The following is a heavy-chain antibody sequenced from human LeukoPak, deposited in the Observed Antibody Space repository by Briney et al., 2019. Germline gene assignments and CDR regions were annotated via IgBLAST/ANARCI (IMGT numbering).Heavy chain of an antibody. Sequence: PGGSLRLSCAASGFTFSSYGVHWVRQAPGKGLEWVAFIRYDGSNKYYADSVKGRFTISRDNSKNTLYLQMNSLRAEDTAVYYCAIKTYYYGSGSYPLDYWGQGTLVTVSS. D-gene: IGHD3-10*01. CDR3: AIKTYYYGSGSYPLDY. V-gene: IGHV3-30*02. CDR2: IRYDGSNK. J-gene: IGHJ4*02. CDR1: GFTFSSYG.